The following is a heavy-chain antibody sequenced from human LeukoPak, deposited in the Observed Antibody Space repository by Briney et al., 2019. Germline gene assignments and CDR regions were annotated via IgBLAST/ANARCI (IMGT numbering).Heavy chain of an antibody. CDR2: ITSGSSYI. J-gene: IGHJ4*02. D-gene: IGHD4-17*01. V-gene: IGHV3-21*01. CDR3: AKTYGHFDD. CDR1: GFTFTSYT. Sequence: GGSLRLSCAASGFTFTSYTMNWVRQAPGKGLEWVSSITSGSSYIYYADSVKGRFTISRDNAKNSLYLQMTSLRVEDTAVYYCAKTYGHFDDWGQGTLVAVSS.